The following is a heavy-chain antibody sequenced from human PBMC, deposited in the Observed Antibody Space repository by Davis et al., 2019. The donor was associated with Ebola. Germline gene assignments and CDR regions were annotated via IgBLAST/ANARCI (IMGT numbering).Heavy chain of an antibody. Sequence: PSETLSLTCTVSGGSISSYYWSWIRQPAGKGLEWIGRIYTSGSTNYNPSLKSRVTMSVDTSKNQFSLKLSSVTAADTAVYYCARDGSFGYGDYVVSYYYGMDVWGQGTTVTVSS. CDR3: ARDGSFGYGDYVVSYYYGMDV. CDR1: GGSISSYY. V-gene: IGHV4-4*07. CDR2: IYTSGST. D-gene: IGHD4-17*01. J-gene: IGHJ6*02.